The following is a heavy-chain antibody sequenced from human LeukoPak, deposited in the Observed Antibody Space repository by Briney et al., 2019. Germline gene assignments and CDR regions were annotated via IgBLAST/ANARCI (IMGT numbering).Heavy chain of an antibody. CDR1: GGSFSGYY. D-gene: IGHD3-16*01. CDR3: ARGGEPRPPNWFDP. J-gene: IGHJ5*02. V-gene: IGHV4-34*01. CDR2: INHSGST. Sequence: SETLSLTCAVYGGSFSGYYWSWIRQPPGKGLEWIGEINHSGSTNYNPSLKSRVTISVDTSKNQFSLKLSSVTAADTAVYYCARGGEPRPPNWFDPWGQGTLVTVSS.